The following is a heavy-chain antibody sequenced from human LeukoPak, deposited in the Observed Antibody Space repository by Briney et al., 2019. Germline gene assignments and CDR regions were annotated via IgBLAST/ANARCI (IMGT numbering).Heavy chain of an antibody. CDR3: AKGPPSRLVRFLEWLDR. D-gene: IGHD3-3*01. CDR1: GFTFSSYA. CDR2: ISGSGGST. Sequence: GGSLRLSCAASGFTFSSYAMSWVRQAPGKGLEWVSAISGSGGSTYYADSVKGRFTISRDNSKNTLYLQMNSLRAEDTAVYYCAKGPPSRLVRFLEWLDRWGQGTLVTVSS. V-gene: IGHV3-23*01. J-gene: IGHJ5*02.